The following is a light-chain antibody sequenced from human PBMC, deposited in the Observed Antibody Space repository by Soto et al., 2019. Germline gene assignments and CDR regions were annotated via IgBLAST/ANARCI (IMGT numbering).Light chain of an antibody. V-gene: IGLV1-44*01. CDR2: GNN. J-gene: IGLJ3*02. CDR3: ASWDDSLNAWV. CDR1: NSNIGSNT. Sequence: QPVLTQPPSASGTPGQRVIISCSGSNSNIGSNTVNWYQQLPGTAPKLLIYGNNQRPSGVPDRLSGSKSGTSASLAISGLQSEDEADYYCASWDDSLNAWVFGGGTKLTVL.